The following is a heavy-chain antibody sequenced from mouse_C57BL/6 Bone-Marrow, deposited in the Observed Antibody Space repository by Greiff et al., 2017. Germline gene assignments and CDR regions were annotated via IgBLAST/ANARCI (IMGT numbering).Heavy chain of an antibody. V-gene: IGHV1-19*01. Sequence: VQLQQSGPVLVKPGASVKMSCKASGYTFTDYYMNWVKQSHGKSLEWIGVINPYNGGTSYNKKFKGKATLTVDKSSSTAYMELSSLTSEDSAVYYCARSPSTWCDYWGQGTLVTVSA. CDR1: GYTFTDYY. J-gene: IGHJ3*01. CDR2: INPYNGGT. CDR3: ARSPSTWCDY.